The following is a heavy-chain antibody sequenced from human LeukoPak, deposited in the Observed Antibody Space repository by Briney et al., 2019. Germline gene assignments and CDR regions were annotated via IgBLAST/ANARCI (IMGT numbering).Heavy chain of an antibody. CDR3: ARDLERGLGDLCEF. CDR1: GFTFDDYA. D-gene: IGHD3-10*01. V-gene: IGHV3-9*01. J-gene: IGHJ4*02. Sequence: GGSLRLSCAASGFTFDDYAMHWVRQAPGKGLEWVSGISWNSGSIGYADSVKGRFTISRDNAKNSLFLQMSSLRAEDTATYYCARDLERGLGDLCEFWGQGTLVTVSS. CDR2: ISWNSGSI.